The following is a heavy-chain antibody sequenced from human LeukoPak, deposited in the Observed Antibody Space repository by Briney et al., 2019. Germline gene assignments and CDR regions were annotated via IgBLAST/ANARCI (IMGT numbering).Heavy chain of an antibody. D-gene: IGHD6-19*01. CDR3: ARDPYSHDSSGFSYFLQY. Sequence: GGSLRLSCVGSGFVFSKYAVHWVRQAPGKGLEWVAVVSYDGDFKLYGDSVKGRFTISRDNSQDMLFLQMNDLRPQDAATYFCARDPYSHDSSGFSYFLQYWGQGTVVTVSS. CDR1: GFVFSKYA. V-gene: IGHV3-30-3*01. CDR2: VSYDGDFK. J-gene: IGHJ4*02.